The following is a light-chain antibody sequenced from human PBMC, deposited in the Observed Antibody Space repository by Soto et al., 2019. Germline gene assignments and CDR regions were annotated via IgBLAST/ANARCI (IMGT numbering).Light chain of an antibody. V-gene: IGKV3-20*01. Sequence: EIVLTQSPGTLSLSPGESATLSCRASHSVSSNSLAWYQQKPGQAPRLLIYGASSRATGIPDRFTGSGSGTDFSLTISRLGPEDFAVYYCQQYGSSTETFGQGTKVEI. CDR3: QQYGSSTET. CDR2: GAS. CDR1: HSVSSNS. J-gene: IGKJ1*01.